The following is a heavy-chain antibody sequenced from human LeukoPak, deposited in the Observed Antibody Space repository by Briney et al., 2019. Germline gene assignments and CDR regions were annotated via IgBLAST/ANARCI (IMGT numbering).Heavy chain of an antibody. CDR1: GFTFSSGSKY. D-gene: IGHD1-26*01. CDR2: IYYSGST. J-gene: IGHJ3*02. CDR3: ARVEHNAFDI. V-gene: IGHV4-61*01. Sequence: SKSLTLSCAASGFTFSSGSKYWVWMGQGPGKGLEGVVYIYYSGSTNYNPYLKSRVTISVDTSKNQFSLKLSSATAADTAVYYCARVEHNAFDIWGQGTMVTVSS.